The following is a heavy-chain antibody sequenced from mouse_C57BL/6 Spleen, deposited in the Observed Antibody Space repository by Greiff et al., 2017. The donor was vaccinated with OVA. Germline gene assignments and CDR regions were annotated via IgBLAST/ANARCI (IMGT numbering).Heavy chain of an antibody. J-gene: IGHJ2*01. CDR3: AREGTSYYGSSSAYFDY. D-gene: IGHD1-1*01. V-gene: IGHV1-34*01. CDR1: GYTFTDYY. Sequence: EVQLQQSGPELVKPGASVKMSCKASGYTFTDYYMHWVNQSHGKSLEWIGYIYPNNGGNGYNQTLKGKATLTVDTSSSTAYLELRSLTSEDSAVYYCAREGTSYYGSSSAYFDYWGQGTTLTVAS. CDR2: IYPNNGGN.